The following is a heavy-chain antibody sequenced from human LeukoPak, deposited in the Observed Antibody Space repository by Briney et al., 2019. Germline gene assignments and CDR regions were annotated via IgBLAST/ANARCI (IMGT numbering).Heavy chain of an antibody. CDR3: ARRGYYYDSSAYSHFDY. V-gene: IGHV4-59*08. D-gene: IGHD3-22*01. Sequence: LETLSLTCTVSGGSISSYYWSWIRQPPGKGLEWIGYIYYSGSTNYNPSLKSRVTISIDTSKNQFSLKLGSVTAADTAVYYCARRGYYYDSSAYSHFDYWGQGTLVTVSS. J-gene: IGHJ4*02. CDR1: GGSISSYY. CDR2: IYYSGST.